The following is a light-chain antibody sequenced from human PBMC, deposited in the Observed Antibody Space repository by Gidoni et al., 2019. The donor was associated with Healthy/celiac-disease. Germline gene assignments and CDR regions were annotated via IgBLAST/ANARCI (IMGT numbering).Light chain of an antibody. CDR1: QSVSSN. CDR2: GAS. J-gene: IGKJ4*01. V-gene: IGKV3-15*01. Sequence: DIVMTQSPATLSVSPGERATLSCRASQSVSSNLAWYQQKPGQAPRLLIYGASTRATGIPARFSGSGSGTEFTLTISSLQSKDFAVYYCQQYNNWPPLTFXGXTKVEIK. CDR3: QQYNNWPPLT.